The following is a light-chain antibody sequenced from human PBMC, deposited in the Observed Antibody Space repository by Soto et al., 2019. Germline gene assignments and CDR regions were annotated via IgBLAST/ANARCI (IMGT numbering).Light chain of an antibody. CDR1: SGHSSYA. CDR3: QTWGTGIVE. J-gene: IGLJ2*01. Sequence: QLVLTQSPSASASLGASVKLTCTLSSGHSSYAIAWHQQQPEKGPRYLMKLNSSGSHRKGDGIPDRFSGSSSGAERYLTISSLQSEDEADYYCQTWGTGIVEFGGGTKLTVL. V-gene: IGLV4-69*01. CDR2: LNSSGSH.